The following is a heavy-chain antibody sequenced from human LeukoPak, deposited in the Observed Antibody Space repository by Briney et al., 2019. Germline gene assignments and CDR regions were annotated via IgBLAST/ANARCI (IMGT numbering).Heavy chain of an antibody. D-gene: IGHD6-13*01. V-gene: IGHV5-51*01. Sequence: GESLKISCKASGYSFTSYWIGWVRQVPGKGLEWMGIIYPDDSDTRYSPTFQGQVTISADKSISTAYLQWSSLKASDTAMYYCARRGEQQLAFDYWGQGTLVTVSS. CDR2: IYPDDSDT. CDR3: ARRGEQQLAFDY. J-gene: IGHJ4*02. CDR1: GYSFTSYW.